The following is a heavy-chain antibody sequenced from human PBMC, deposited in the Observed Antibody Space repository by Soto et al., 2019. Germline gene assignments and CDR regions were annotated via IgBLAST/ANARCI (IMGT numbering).Heavy chain of an antibody. CDR1: GYTFTSYD. V-gene: IGHV1-8*01. D-gene: IGHD5-12*01. CDR2: MNPNCGNT. Sequence: QVQLVQSGAEVKKPGASVKVSCKASGYTFTSYDINWVGQATGQGLVWMGCMNPNCGNTGYAQKFQGRVSRTRKTSISTGYMELSSLRSEDTAVYYCARSYSGYGYGIDAWGQGTTVTVSS. CDR3: ARSYSGYGYGIDA. J-gene: IGHJ6*02.